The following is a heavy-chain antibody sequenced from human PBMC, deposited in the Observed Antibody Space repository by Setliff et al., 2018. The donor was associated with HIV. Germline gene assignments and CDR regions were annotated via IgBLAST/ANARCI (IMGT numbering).Heavy chain of an antibody. J-gene: IGHJ4*02. V-gene: IGHV1-69*05. Sequence: SVKVSCKASGGTFSSYAISWVRQAPGQGLEWMGGIIPIFGTANYAQKFQGIVTITTDESTSTAYMELSSLRSEDTAVYYRATGGYSYGWGYYFDYWGQGTLVTVSS. CDR1: GGTFSSYA. CDR3: ATGGYSYGWGYYFDY. D-gene: IGHD5-18*01. CDR2: IIPIFGTA.